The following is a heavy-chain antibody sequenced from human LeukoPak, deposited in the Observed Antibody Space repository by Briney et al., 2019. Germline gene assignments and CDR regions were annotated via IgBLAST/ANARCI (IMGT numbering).Heavy chain of an antibody. J-gene: IGHJ4*02. CDR3: ARLPLITGTGWSRYYFDY. D-gene: IGHD1-7*01. Sequence: PSETLSLTCTVSGGSISSYYWSWIRQPAGKGLEWIGRIYTSGSTNYNPSLKSRVTMSVDTSKNQFSLKLSSVTAADTAVYYCARLPLITGTGWSRYYFDYWGQGTLVTVSS. V-gene: IGHV4-4*07. CDR2: IYTSGST. CDR1: GGSISSYY.